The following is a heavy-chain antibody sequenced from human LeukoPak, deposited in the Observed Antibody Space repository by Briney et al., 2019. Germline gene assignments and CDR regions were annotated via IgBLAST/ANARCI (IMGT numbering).Heavy chain of an antibody. J-gene: IGHJ4*02. V-gene: IGHV3-23*01. D-gene: IGHD2-2*01. CDR1: GFTFGSYS. CDR2: ISGSGGST. CDR3: AKDCTSTNCYVDY. Sequence: GSLRLSCAASGFTFGSYSMSWVRQAPGKGVEWVSAISGSGGSTYYADSVKGRFTISRDNSKNTLYLQMNSLRAEDTALYYCAKDCTSTNCYVDYWGQGTLVTVSS.